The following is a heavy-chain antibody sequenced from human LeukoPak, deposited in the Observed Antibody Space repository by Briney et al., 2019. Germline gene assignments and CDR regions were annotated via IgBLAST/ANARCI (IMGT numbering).Heavy chain of an antibody. J-gene: IGHJ4*02. CDR3: AKGSGTSRPYYLDY. V-gene: IGHV3-23*01. CDR2: ISASGDST. Sequence: GGPRSLSFAASGFALNNYVMTWVRKAPGKGRDWFSPISASGDSTYCTDSVKCRVTMSRDSSKSTMYLQMTSLTAEDTAVYYCAKGSGTSRPYYLDYWGRGTLVTVSS. D-gene: IGHD6-25*01. CDR1: GFALNNYV.